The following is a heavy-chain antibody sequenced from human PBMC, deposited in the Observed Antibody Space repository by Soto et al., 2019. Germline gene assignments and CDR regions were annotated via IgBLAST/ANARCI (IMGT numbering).Heavy chain of an antibody. CDR1: GFSLSTTGVG. Sequence: QITLKESGPTLVKPTQTLTLTCSFSGFSLSTTGVGVGWIRQSPGKALQWLAIIYWANDKRYSPSLKSRVTTTKDTSKTQVVLTVTNMNPVDTGTYYCARSLWFGELQWGQGALVTVSS. CDR2: IYWANDK. V-gene: IGHV2-5*02. D-gene: IGHD3-10*01. J-gene: IGHJ4*02. CDR3: ARSLWFGELQ.